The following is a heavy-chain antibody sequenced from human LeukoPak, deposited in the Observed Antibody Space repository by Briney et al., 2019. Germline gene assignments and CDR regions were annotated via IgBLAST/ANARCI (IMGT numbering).Heavy chain of an antibody. J-gene: IGHJ5*02. V-gene: IGHV4-4*02. CDR2: IYHSGST. Sequence: SETLSLTCAVSGGSISSSNWWNWVRQPPGKGLEWIGEIYHSGSTNCNPSLKSRVTILVDKSKNQFSLKLSSVTAADTAVYYCARAPRLGANWFDPWGQGTLVTVSS. D-gene: IGHD3-16*01. CDR3: ARAPRLGANWFDP. CDR1: GGSISSSNW.